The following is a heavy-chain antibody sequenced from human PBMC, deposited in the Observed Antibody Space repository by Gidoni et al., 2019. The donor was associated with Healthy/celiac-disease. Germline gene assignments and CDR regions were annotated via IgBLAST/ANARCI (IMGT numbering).Heavy chain of an antibody. CDR3: AHRLIGVSTFYY. D-gene: IGHD3-10*01. Sequence: QITLKESGPTLVKPTQTITLTCTFSGFSLSTSGVGVGWIRQPPGKALELLALIYWDDDKRYSPSLKSRLTITKDTSKNQVVLTMTNMDPVDTATYYCAHRLIGVSTFYYWGQGTRVTVSS. CDR1: GFSLSTSGVG. CDR2: IYWDDDK. V-gene: IGHV2-5*02. J-gene: IGHJ4*02.